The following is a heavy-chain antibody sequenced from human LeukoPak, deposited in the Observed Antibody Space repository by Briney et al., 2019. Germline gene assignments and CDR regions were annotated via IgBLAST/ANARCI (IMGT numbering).Heavy chain of an antibody. Sequence: HPGRSLRLSCEASGFTFSNYAMHWVRQSPGKGLDWVAVIWYDGSNEHYADSVKGRLTISRDNSKNTLYLQMNSLRAEDTAVYYCAKDWAHDNRFADVWGKGTTVTVSS. CDR1: GFTFSNYA. CDR2: IWYDGSNE. V-gene: IGHV3-33*06. J-gene: IGHJ6*04. D-gene: IGHD1-1*01. CDR3: AKDWAHDNRFADV.